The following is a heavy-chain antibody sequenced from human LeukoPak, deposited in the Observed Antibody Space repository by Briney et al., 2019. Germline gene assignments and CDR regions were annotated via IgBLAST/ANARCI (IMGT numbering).Heavy chain of an antibody. CDR3: ARGMSSGSRYGFDP. V-gene: IGHV3-48*01. CDR2: INENSGLI. Sequence: PGGSLRLSCAASGFTHSSYTMNWVRQAPGKGLEWISYINENSGLIYYADSVKGRFTISRDNAKNSLYLQMNSLRAEDTAVYYCARGMSSGSRYGFDPWGQGNLVTVSS. D-gene: IGHD6-19*01. J-gene: IGHJ5*02. CDR1: GFTHSSYT.